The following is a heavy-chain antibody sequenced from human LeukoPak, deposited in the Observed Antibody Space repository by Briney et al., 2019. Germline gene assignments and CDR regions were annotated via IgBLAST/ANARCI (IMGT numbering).Heavy chain of an antibody. V-gene: IGHV3-23*01. CDR2: ISGSGGST. Sequence: GGSLRLSCAASGFTFSSYAMSWVRQAPGKGLEWVSAISGSGGSTYYADSVKGRFTISRDNSKNTLYLQMNSLRAEDTAVYYCAKDQGIVVAHYGMDVWGQGTTVTVSS. CDR1: GFTFSSYA. J-gene: IGHJ6*02. D-gene: IGHD2-15*01. CDR3: AKDQGIVVAHYGMDV.